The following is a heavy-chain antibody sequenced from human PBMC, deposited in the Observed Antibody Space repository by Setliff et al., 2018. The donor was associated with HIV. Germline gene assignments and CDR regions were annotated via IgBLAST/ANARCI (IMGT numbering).Heavy chain of an antibody. D-gene: IGHD1-26*01. CDR2: INAGNGNT. CDR3: ARDRWELPRVMENSHFDY. Sequence: ASVKVSCKASGYTFTSYGISWVRQAPGQGLEWMGWINAGNGNTKYSQKFQGRVTMTTDTSTSTAYMELRSLRSDDTAVYYCARDRWELPRVMENSHFDYWGQGTLVTVSS. J-gene: IGHJ4*02. V-gene: IGHV1-18*01. CDR1: GYTFTSYG.